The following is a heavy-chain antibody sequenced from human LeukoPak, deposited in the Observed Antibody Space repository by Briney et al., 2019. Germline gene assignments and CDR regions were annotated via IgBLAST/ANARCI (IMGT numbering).Heavy chain of an antibody. CDR2: IIGGGGST. J-gene: IGHJ4*02. CDR1: GFTFSSYA. V-gene: IGHV3-23*01. Sequence: GESLRLSCAVSGFTFSSYAMSWVRQAPGKGLGWVSTIIGGGGSTYYADSVKGRFHIYRDKPKNTLYLQMNSLRAEDTAVYYCAKPVAGTGYFDYWGQGTLVTVSS. D-gene: IGHD6-19*01. CDR3: AKPVAGTGYFDY.